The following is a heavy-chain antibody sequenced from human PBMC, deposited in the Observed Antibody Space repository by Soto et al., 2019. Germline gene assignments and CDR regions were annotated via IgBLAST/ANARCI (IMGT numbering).Heavy chain of an antibody. D-gene: IGHD1-1*01. Sequence: SVKVSCKASGGTLSSYAFDWVRQAPGQGLEWMGGIIPIFGTANYAQKFQGRVTMTRDTSTSTVYMELSSLRSEDTAVYYCARDERRYDDAFDIWGQGTMVTVSS. V-gene: IGHV1-69*05. J-gene: IGHJ3*02. CDR2: IIPIFGTA. CDR1: GGTLSSYA. CDR3: ARDERRYDDAFDI.